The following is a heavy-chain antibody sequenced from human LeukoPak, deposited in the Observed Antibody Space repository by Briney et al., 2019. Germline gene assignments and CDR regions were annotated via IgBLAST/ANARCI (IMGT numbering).Heavy chain of an antibody. J-gene: IGHJ4*02. V-gene: IGHV3-11*06. CDR3: ARVSGSSWYAIDY. CDR2: ISSSSSYT. D-gene: IGHD6-13*01. Sequence: GGSLRLSCAASGFTFSDCYMSWIRQAPGRGLEWVSYISSSSSYTNYADSVKGRFTISRDNAKNSLYLQMNSLRAEDTAVYYCARVSGSSWYAIDYWGQGTLVTVSS. CDR1: GFTFSDCY.